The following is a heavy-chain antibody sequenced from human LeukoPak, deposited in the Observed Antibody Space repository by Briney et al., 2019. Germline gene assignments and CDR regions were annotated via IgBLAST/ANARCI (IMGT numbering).Heavy chain of an antibody. V-gene: IGHV4-59*12. CDR3: ARGDYYGSGSRYFDY. CDR2: IYYTGST. J-gene: IGHJ4*02. CDR1: GGSTSSYY. D-gene: IGHD3-10*01. Sequence: SETLSLTCAVSGGSTSSYYWSWIRQPPGKGLEWIGYIYYTGSTNYNPSLKSRVTISVDTSKNQFSLKLSSVTAADTAVYYCARGDYYGSGSRYFDYWGQGTLVTVSS.